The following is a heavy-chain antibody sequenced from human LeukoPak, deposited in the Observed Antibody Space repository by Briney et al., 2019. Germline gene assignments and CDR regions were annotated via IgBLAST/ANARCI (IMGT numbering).Heavy chain of an antibody. D-gene: IGHD3-16*02. CDR3: ARGPFDYVWGSYRPDAFDI. V-gene: IGHV1-18*01. Sequence: ASVKVSCKASDYTFSNSDITWVRQAPGQGLEYMGWISAYSGNRKYVQKFQGRVTMTRDTSTSTVYMELSSLRSEDTAVYYCARGPFDYVWGSYRPDAFDIWGQGTMVTVSS. CDR2: ISAYSGNR. J-gene: IGHJ3*02. CDR1: DYTFSNSD.